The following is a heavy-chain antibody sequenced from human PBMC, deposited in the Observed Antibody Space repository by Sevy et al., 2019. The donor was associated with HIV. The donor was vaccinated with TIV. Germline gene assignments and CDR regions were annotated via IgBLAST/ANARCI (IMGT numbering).Heavy chain of an antibody. CDR2: IYYSGST. CDR1: GGSISSYY. J-gene: IGHJ6*02. CDR3: ARLTQYYYDSSGYSYYYYGMDV. Sequence: SETLSLTCTVSGGSISSYYWSWIRQPPGKGLEWIGYIYYSGSTNYNPSLKSRVTISVDTSKNQFSLKLSSVTAADTVVYYCARLTQYYYDSSGYSYYYYGMDVWGQGTTVTVSS. D-gene: IGHD3-22*01. V-gene: IGHV4-59*01.